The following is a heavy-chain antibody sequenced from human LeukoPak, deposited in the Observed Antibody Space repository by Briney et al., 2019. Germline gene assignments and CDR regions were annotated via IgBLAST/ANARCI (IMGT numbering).Heavy chain of an antibody. CDR3: ARNFGGGDSSGPYY. J-gene: IGHJ4*02. CDR2: ISSSGDTI. D-gene: IGHD3-22*01. CDR1: GFTFSSCE. Sequence: PGGSLRLSCAASGFTFSSCEMNWVRQAPGKGLEWVSYISSSGDTIYYADSVKGRFTISRDNAKNSLYLQVNSLRAEDTALYYCARNFGGGDSSGPYYWGQGTLVTVSS. V-gene: IGHV3-48*03.